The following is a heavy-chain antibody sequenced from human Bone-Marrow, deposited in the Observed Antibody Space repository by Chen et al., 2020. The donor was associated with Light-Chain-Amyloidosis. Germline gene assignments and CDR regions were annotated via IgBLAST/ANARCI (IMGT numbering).Heavy chain of an antibody. D-gene: IGHD3-16*01. V-gene: IGHV3-7*01. CDR2: IKQDGSEK. CDR1: GFTFSSYW. Sequence: EVQLVESGGGLVQPGGSLRLSCADSGFTFSSYWMGWVRQAPGKGLEWVANIKQDGSEKYYVDSVKGRFTISRDNAKNSLFLQMSSLSAEDTAVYHCVGWTNPGGYYYMDVWGKGTTVTVSS. CDR3: VGWTNPGGYYYMDV. J-gene: IGHJ6*03.